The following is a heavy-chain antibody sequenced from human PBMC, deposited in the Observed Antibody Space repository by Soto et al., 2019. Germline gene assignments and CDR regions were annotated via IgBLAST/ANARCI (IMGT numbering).Heavy chain of an antibody. J-gene: IGHJ4*02. CDR2: IIPIFRKT. V-gene: IGHV1-69*05. CDR1: GGTFSTYT. D-gene: IGHD6-19*01. CDR3: ARVSGWYFLDY. Sequence: ASVKVSCKASGGTFSTYTVSWVRQAPGQRLEWMGWIIPIFRKTNYAQKFQGRVTITRDTSASTVYMELSSLRSEDTAVYYCARVSGWYFLDYWGQGTLVTYPQ.